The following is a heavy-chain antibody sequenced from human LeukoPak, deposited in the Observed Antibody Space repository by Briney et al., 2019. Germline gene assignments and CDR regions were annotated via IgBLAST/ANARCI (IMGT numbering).Heavy chain of an antibody. V-gene: IGHV3-72*01. D-gene: IGHD6-13*01. J-gene: IGHJ5*02. CDR1: GFTFSDHY. CDR3: TRGLAATGFDP. CDR2: STSKAYSYST. Sequence: GGSLRLSCAASGFTFSDHYVDGVRQAPGKGLEWVGRSTSKAYSYSTEYAASVKGRFTISRDGSRNSVYLQMNSLKIEDTAVYYCTRGLAATGFDPWGQGTLVTVSS.